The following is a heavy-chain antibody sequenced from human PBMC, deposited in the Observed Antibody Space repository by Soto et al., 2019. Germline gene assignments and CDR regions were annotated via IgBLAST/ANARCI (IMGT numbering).Heavy chain of an antibody. CDR2: IIPIFGTA. V-gene: IGHV1-69*01. CDR1: GGTFSSYA. Sequence: QVQLVQSGAEVKKPGSSVKVSCKASGGTFSSYAISWVRQAPGQGLEWMGGIIPIFGTANYAQKFQGRVTITADESTSTDYMELSSLRSEDTAVYYCARDFKQSSATGSYYGMDVWGQGTTVTVSS. D-gene: IGHD6-25*01. CDR3: ARDFKQSSATGSYYGMDV. J-gene: IGHJ6*02.